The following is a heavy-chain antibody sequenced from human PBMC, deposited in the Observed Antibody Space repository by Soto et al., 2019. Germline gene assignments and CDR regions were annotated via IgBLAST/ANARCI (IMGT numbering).Heavy chain of an antibody. V-gene: IGHV4-59*01. Sequence: LSLTCTVSGGSISDYWWSWIRQPPGKGLQWIGSIYSSGSANYNPSLKSRVAFSVDTSRNHFSLNLTSVTAADTALYYCARGYSELYSGYDYLFDPWGQGTLVTVSS. D-gene: IGHD5-12*01. J-gene: IGHJ5*02. CDR3: ARGYSELYSGYDYLFDP. CDR2: IYSSGSA. CDR1: GGSISDYW.